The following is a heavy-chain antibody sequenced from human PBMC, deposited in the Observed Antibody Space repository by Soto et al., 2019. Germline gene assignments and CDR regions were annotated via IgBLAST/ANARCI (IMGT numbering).Heavy chain of an antibody. D-gene: IGHD5-12*01. CDR3: TRGMYTAYETAPLFFDF. CDR1: GFTFGAYA. V-gene: IGHV3-49*03. J-gene: IGHJ4*02. CDR2: SRSKGYGGTT. Sequence: GGSLRLSCTTSGFTFGAYALSWFRQAPGKGLEWVGFSRSKGYGGTTEFAASVRGRFTISRDDSNSIAYLQMNSLRTEDTAVSYCTRGMYTAYETAPLFFDFWGKGTLVTVSS.